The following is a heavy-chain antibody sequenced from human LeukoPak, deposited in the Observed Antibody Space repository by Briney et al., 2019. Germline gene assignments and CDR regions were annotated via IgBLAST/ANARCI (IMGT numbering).Heavy chain of an antibody. J-gene: IGHJ4*02. CDR1: GFNFGDYA. V-gene: IGHV3-49*04. Sequence: GGSLRLSCTTSGFNFGDYAMSWVRQAPGKGLEWVSFIRSKAYGGTTEYSASVKGRFTISRDDSKSIAYLQMNSLKTEDTAVYYCCRHTDIWVRGLTVTSLGYWGQGSLVTVSS. D-gene: IGHD3-10*01. CDR2: IRSKAYGGTT. CDR3: CRHTDIWVRGLTVTSLGY.